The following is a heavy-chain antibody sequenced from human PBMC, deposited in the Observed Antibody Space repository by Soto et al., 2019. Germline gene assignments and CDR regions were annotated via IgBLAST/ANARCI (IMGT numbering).Heavy chain of an antibody. J-gene: IGHJ4*02. CDR2: ISGSGGST. Sequence: PGGSLRLSCAASGFTFSSYAMSWVRQAPGKGLEWVSAISGSGGSTYYADSVKGRFTISRDNSKNTLYLQMNSLRAEDTAVYYCANDPFLSGSYLHWGQGTLVTVSS. CDR1: GFTFSSYA. D-gene: IGHD1-26*01. CDR3: ANDPFLSGSYLH. V-gene: IGHV3-23*01.